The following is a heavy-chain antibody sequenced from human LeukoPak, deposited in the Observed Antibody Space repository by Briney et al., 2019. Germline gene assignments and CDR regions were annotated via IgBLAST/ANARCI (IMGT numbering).Heavy chain of an antibody. J-gene: IGHJ5*02. V-gene: IGHV1-8*01. Sequence: APVKVSCKASVYTFTSYDINWVRQATAQGLEWMGWMNPNSGNTGYAQKFQVRVTMTRNTSISTAYMELSGLRSEDTAVYYCARRRFAEFDPWGQGTLVTVSS. CDR2: MNPNSGNT. CDR3: ARRRFAEFDP. CDR1: VYTFTSYD. D-gene: IGHD3-3*01.